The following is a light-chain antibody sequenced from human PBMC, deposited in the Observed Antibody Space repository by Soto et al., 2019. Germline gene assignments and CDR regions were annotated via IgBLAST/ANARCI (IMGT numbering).Light chain of an antibody. CDR2: DTP. J-gene: IGKJ4*01. Sequence: EIVMTQSPATLDASPGQGATLSCRASQAIGASLAWYQQKPGQTPRLLIYDTPIRATGVPARFSGSRSGAEFTLTISSLQSEDFAVYYCQHYVTWPLTFGGGTKVESK. CDR3: QHYVTWPLT. V-gene: IGKV3-15*01. CDR1: QAIGAS.